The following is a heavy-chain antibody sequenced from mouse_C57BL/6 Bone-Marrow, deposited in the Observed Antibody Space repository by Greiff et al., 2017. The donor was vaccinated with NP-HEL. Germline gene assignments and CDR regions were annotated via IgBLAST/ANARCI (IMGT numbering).Heavy chain of an antibody. J-gene: IGHJ4*01. CDR3: ARGDGRRAMDY. CDR1: GYTFTSYW. D-gene: IGHD1-1*01. Sequence: QVQLQQSGAELVMPGASVKLSCKASGYTFTSYWMHWVKQRPGQGLEWIGEIDPSDSYTNYNQKFKGKSTLTVDKSSSTAYMQLSSLTSKDSAVYYCARGDGRRAMDYWGQGTSVTVSS. V-gene: IGHV1-69*01. CDR2: IDPSDSYT.